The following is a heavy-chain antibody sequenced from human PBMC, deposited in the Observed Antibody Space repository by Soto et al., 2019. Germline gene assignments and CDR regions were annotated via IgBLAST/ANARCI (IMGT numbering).Heavy chain of an antibody. CDR2: IYNSVST. CDR1: GDSISGGAYY. V-gene: IGHV4-31*03. CDR3: ARDPAP. Sequence: SETLSLTCTVSGDSISGGAYYWSWIRQNPGKGLEWIGYIYNSVSTYYNPSLKSRVTISVDTSKNQFSLKLTSVTAADTAVYYCARDPAPWGQGTLVTVSS. J-gene: IGHJ5*02.